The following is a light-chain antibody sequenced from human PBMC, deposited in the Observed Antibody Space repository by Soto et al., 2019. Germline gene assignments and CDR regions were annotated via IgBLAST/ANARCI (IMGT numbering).Light chain of an antibody. Sequence: EIVLTQSPDTLSLSPGERATLSCRASQSVSSSFLAWYHQKPGQAPRLLIYRASSRATGIPDRFTGSGSGKDFTLTISRLEPEDFEVYYCQKYESSPLTFGGGTKVEIK. CDR3: QKYESSPLT. CDR2: RAS. J-gene: IGKJ4*01. CDR1: QSVSSSF. V-gene: IGKV3-20*01.